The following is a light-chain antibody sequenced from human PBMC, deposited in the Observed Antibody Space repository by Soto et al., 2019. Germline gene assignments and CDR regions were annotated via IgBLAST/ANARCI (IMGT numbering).Light chain of an antibody. V-gene: IGLV1-44*01. CDR2: SNN. Sequence: QSVLTQPPSASRTPGQRVTITSSGSSSNIGSNTVNWYQQLPGTAPKLLIYSNNQRPSGVPDRFSGSKSGTSASLAISGLQSEDEADYYCAAWDDSLNGVFGTGTKVTVL. J-gene: IGLJ1*01. CDR3: AAWDDSLNGV. CDR1: SSNIGSNT.